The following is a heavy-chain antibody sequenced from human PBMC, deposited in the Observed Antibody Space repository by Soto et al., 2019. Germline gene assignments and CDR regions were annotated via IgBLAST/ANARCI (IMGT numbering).Heavy chain of an antibody. CDR1: GDSISNSRW. D-gene: IGHD6-19*01. V-gene: IGHV4-4*02. CDR3: AYSTGWYRHDV. CDR2: IFHSGDT. J-gene: IGHJ3*01. Sequence: QVQLQESGPGLVKPSGTLSLTCAVSGDSISNSRWWTWVRQPPGKGLGWIGDIFHSGDTNYNPSLKSQVFISVDKSQNQFALKVSSVSAAHTAVYYCAYSTGWYRHDVWGQGKLVTVSS.